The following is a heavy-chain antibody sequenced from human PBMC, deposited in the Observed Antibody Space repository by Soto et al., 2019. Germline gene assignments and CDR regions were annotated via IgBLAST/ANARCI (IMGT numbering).Heavy chain of an antibody. CDR3: ARGGRPYNYDRSRNNWFEP. CDR2: INSDGSST. Sequence: GGSLRLSCAASGFTFSSYWMHWVRQAPGKGLVWVSRINSDGSSTSYADSVKGRFTISRDNAKNTLYLQMNSLRAEDTAVYYCARGGRPYNYDRSRNNWFEPWGQGTLVTVSS. CDR1: GFTFSSYW. V-gene: IGHV3-74*01. D-gene: IGHD3-22*01. J-gene: IGHJ5*02.